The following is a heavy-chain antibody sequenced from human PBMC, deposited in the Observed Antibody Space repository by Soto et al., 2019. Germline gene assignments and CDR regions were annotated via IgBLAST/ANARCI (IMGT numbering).Heavy chain of an antibody. D-gene: IGHD3-22*01. Sequence: SVKVSCKASGFTFTSSAVQWLRQARGQRLEWIGWIAVGSGDTRYAQKFQERVTIIWDVSTSTSYMELSSLRSDDTAVYYCAATSPDHNDRSGFWGYFDYWGQGAMVTVYS. V-gene: IGHV1-58*01. J-gene: IGHJ4*02. CDR1: GFTFTSSA. CDR3: AATSPDHNDRSGFWGYFDY. CDR2: IAVGSGDT.